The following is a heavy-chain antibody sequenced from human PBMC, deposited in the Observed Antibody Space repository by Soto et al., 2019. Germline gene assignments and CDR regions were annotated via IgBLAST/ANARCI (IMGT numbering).Heavy chain of an antibody. D-gene: IGHD2-21*02. CDR3: AKGFIVVVTVLQPDDAFDV. CDR2: ISGGGGST. Sequence: DVQLLESGGGLVQPGGSLRLSCAASGFTFGNYGINWVRQAPGKGLEWVSGISGGGGSTYYADSVKGRFTVSRDPSKTSVFLELNPLRAEYTAVYYCAKGFIVVVTVLQPDDAFDVWRQGTLVTVSS. J-gene: IGHJ3*01. CDR1: GFTFGNYG. V-gene: IGHV3-23*01.